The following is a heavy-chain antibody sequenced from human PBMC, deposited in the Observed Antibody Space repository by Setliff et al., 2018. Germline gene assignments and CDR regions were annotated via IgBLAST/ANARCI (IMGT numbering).Heavy chain of an antibody. CDR3: ARADYIRYFYMDA. J-gene: IGHJ6*03. CDR2: IYYSGTT. Sequence: SETLSLTCTISGDSISDISYYWGWIRQPPGKGLEWIGSIYYSGTTYYNPSVRSRVTISVDTSKNQFSLKLSSVTAADTAVYYCARADYIRYFYMDAWGKGTTVTVSS. D-gene: IGHD4-4*01. CDR1: GDSISDISYY. V-gene: IGHV4-39*01.